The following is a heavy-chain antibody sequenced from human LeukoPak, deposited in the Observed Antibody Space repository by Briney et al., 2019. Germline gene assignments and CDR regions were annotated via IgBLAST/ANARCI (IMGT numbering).Heavy chain of an antibody. V-gene: IGHV3-7*05. J-gene: IGHJ4*02. Sequence: GGSLRLSCAASGFTFSRQWMSWVRQAPGKGLEWVANINPDGSDKYYVDSVKGRFTISRDNAKSSLYLQMNSLRAEDTAVYYCAAAYRYFYDRGGYFDYWGQGTLVTVSS. D-gene: IGHD3-22*01. CDR1: GFTFSRQW. CDR2: INPDGSDK. CDR3: AAAYRYFYDRGGYFDY.